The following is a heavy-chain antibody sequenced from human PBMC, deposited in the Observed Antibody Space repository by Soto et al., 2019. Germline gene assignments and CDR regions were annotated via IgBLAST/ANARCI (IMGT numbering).Heavy chain of an antibody. V-gene: IGHV1-3*01. CDR2: INAGNGNT. D-gene: IGHD6-19*01. CDR1: GYTFTGYA. CDR3: ARAVAVPADFDY. Sequence: GASVNVSCKASGYTFTGYAIHWVRQAPGQRLEWMGWINAGNGNTKYSQKFQGRVTITRDTSASTAYMDLTSLRSEDTAVYYCARAVAVPADFDYWGQGTLVTVSS. J-gene: IGHJ4*02.